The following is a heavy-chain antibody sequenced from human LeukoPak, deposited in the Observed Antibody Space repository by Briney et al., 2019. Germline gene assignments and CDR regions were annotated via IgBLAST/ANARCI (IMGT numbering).Heavy chain of an antibody. Sequence: SETLSLTCTASGGSISSYYWSWIRQPPGKGLEWIGYIYYSGSTNYNPSLKSRVTISVDTSKNQFSLKLSSVTAADTAVYYCAGYSSGWYYFDYWGQGTLVTVSS. D-gene: IGHD6-19*01. CDR2: IYYSGST. J-gene: IGHJ4*02. V-gene: IGHV4-59*01. CDR1: GGSISSYY. CDR3: AGYSSGWYYFDY.